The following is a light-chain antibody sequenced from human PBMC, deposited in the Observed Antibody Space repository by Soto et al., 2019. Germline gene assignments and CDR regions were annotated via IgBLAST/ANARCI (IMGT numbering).Light chain of an antibody. CDR1: YSNIGAGYD. J-gene: IGLJ1*01. CDR3: QSYDTSLSGSL. CDR2: GNT. V-gene: IGLV1-40*01. Sequence: QAVVAQPPSVSGAPGQRVTISCTGSYSNIGAGYDVHWYQHLPGAAPKLLIHGNTNRPSGVPDRFSGSKSGTSASLAITGLQAADEGDYYCQSYDTSLSGSLFGTGTKLTVL.